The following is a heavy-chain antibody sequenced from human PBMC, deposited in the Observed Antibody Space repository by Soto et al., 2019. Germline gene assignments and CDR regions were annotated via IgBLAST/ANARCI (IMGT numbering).Heavy chain of an antibody. D-gene: IGHD3-16*02. J-gene: IGHJ4*02. Sequence: SENLSLTCTVSGGSISSGGYYLSWILQHPGKGLEWIGYIYYSGSTYYNPSLKSRVTISVDTSKNQCSLKLSSVTAADTAVYYCARGGYPKPYYFDYWGEGTLVTVSS. CDR2: IYYSGST. V-gene: IGHV4-31*03. CDR3: ARGGYPKPYYFDY. CDR1: GGSISSGGYY.